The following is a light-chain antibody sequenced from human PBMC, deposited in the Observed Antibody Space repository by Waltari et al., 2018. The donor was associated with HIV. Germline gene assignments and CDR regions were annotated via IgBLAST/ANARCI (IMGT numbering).Light chain of an antibody. V-gene: IGKV3-11*01. CDR1: QRISNY. CDR3: QQRNSWPLT. J-gene: IGKJ4*01. CDR2: DAS. Sequence: EIVLTQSPATLSLPPGGRAILSCRASQRISNYLGWYQPKPGQAPRLLIYDASNRATGIPARFSGSGSGTDFTLTISSLEPEDFAVYYCQQRNSWPLTFGGGTKVEIK.